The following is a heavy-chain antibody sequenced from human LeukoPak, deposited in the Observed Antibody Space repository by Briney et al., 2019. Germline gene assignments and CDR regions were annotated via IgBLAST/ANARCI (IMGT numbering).Heavy chain of an antibody. CDR1: GFTFSSYA. J-gene: IGHJ4*02. V-gene: IGHV3-23*01. D-gene: IGHD1-14*01. Sequence: GGSLRLSCAASGFTFSSYAMSWVRQAPGGGLEWVSGISGNGGRTYYADSVKGRFAISRDDSKSTLYLQMNSLRGEDTAVYYCAKDFGRNLGGPGYWGRGTLVIVSS. CDR3: AKDFGRNLGGPGY. CDR2: ISGNGGRT.